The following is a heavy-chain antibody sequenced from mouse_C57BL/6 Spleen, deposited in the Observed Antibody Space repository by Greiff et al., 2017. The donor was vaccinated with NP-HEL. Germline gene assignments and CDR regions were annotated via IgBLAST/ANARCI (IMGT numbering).Heavy chain of an antibody. D-gene: IGHD1-1*01. V-gene: IGHV1-69*01. J-gene: IGHJ2*01. Sequence: VQLQQPGAELVMPGASVKLSCKASGYTFTSYWMHWVKQRPGQGLEWIGEIDPSDSYTNYNQKFKGKSTLTVDKSSSTAYMQLSSLTSEDSAVYYCARNYYCSSFDYWGQGTTLTVSS. CDR3: ARNYYCSSFDY. CDR2: IDPSDSYT. CDR1: GYTFTSYW.